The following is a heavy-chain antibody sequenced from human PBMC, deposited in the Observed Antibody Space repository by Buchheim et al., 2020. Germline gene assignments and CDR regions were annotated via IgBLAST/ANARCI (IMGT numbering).Heavy chain of an antibody. Sequence: QVQLQESGPGLVKPSETLSLTCTVSGGSISSYYWSWIRQPPGKGLEWIGYIYYSGSTNYNPSLKSRVTISVDPSQNQFSLKLSSVTAADTAVYYCARAPDSGSYYDYWGQGTL. CDR2: IYYSGST. CDR3: ARAPDSGSYYDY. J-gene: IGHJ4*02. V-gene: IGHV4-59*01. CDR1: GGSISSYY. D-gene: IGHD1-26*01.